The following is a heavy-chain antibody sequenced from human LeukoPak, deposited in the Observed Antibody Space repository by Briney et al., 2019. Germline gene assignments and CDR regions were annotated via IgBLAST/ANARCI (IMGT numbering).Heavy chain of an antibody. V-gene: IGHV4-59*02. CDR3: ARDGKISPYSGMDV. J-gene: IGHJ6*02. Sequence: SETLSLTCTVSGGSVSYYYWSWIRHPPGKGLEWIGYIYYSGSTDYNPSLKSRVTISIDTSNNQFSLELTSVTAADTAVYYCARDGKISPYSGMDVWGQGITVTVSS. D-gene: IGHD1-26*01. CDR1: GGSVSYYY. CDR2: IYYSGST.